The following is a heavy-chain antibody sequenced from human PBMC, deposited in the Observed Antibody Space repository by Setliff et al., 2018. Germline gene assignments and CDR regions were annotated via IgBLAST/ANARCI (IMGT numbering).Heavy chain of an antibody. V-gene: IGHV1-2*02. Sequence: ASVVSCKTSGYPFGGYYIYWIRQAPGQGLEWMGWIDPKSGRTKYAVKFQGRVTMTRDTSISTIYIEVSSLTSDDTAMYYCAKQGDLAFDYWGQGTQVTVSS. CDR1: GYPFGGYY. CDR3: AKQGDLAFDY. D-gene: IGHD3-16*01. J-gene: IGHJ4*02. CDR2: IDPKSGRT.